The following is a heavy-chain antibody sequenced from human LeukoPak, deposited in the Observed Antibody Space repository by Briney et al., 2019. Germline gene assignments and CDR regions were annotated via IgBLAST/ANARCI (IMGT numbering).Heavy chain of an antibody. J-gene: IGHJ4*02. CDR1: GGSISSSSYY. D-gene: IGHD2-2*02. Sequence: PSETLSLTCTVSGGSISSSSYYWGWIRQPPGKGLEWIGYIYHSGSTYYNPSLKSRVTISVDRSKNQFSLKLSSVTAADTAVYYCASRFHGYIDYWGQGTLVTVSS. V-gene: IGHV4-39*07. CDR3: ASRFHGYIDY. CDR2: IYHSGST.